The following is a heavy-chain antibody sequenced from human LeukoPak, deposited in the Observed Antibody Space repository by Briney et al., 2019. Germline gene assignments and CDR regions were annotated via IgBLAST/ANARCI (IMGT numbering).Heavy chain of an antibody. Sequence: PSETLSLTCAVYGGSFSGYYWSWIRQPPAKGLEWVGEINHSGSTNYDPSLKSRVTISVDTSKNQFSLKLSSVTAADTAVYYCARTSSTSPGGGYYFDYWGQGTLVTVSS. D-gene: IGHD2-2*01. J-gene: IGHJ4*02. CDR1: GGSFSGYY. V-gene: IGHV4-34*01. CDR2: INHSGST. CDR3: ARTSSTSPGGGYYFDY.